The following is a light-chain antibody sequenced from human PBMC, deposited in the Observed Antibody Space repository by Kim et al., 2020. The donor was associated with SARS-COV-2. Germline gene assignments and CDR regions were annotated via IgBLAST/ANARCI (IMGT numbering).Light chain of an antibody. V-gene: IGKV3-15*01. CDR2: AAS. J-gene: IGKJ2*01. Sequence: EIVMTQSPATLSVSPGERATLSCRASQSVSSNLAWYQQKPGQAPRLLIYAASTRATGIPARFSGSGSGTEFTLIVSSLQSEDFAVYYCQQYNNWPYTFGQGTKLEI. CDR3: QQYNNWPYT. CDR1: QSVSSN.